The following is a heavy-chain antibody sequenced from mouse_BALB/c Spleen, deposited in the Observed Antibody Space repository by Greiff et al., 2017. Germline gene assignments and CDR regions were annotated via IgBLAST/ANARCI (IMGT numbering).Heavy chain of an antibody. CDR1: GFTFSSYT. D-gene: IGHD1-2*01. J-gene: IGHJ3*01. Sequence: EVQGVESGGGLVKPGGSLKLSCAASGFTFSSYTMSWVRQTPEKRLEWVATISSGGSYTYYPDSVKGRFTISRANAKNTLYLQMSSLKSEDTAMSSCSRYTTAYPFAYWGQGTLVTVSA. CDR2: ISSGGSYT. V-gene: IGHV5-6-4*01. CDR3: SRYTTAYPFAY.